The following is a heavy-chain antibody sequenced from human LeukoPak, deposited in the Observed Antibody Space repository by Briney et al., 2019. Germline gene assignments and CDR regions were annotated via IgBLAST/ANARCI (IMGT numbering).Heavy chain of an antibody. Sequence: GASVKVSCKASGFTFTSSAMQWVRQARGQRLEWIGWIVVGSGNTNYAQKFQERVTITRDMSTSTAYMELSSLRSEDTAVYYCARAWQYSGSYNPWYFDLWGRGTLVTVSS. J-gene: IGHJ2*01. V-gene: IGHV1-58*02. CDR2: IVVGSGNT. D-gene: IGHD1-26*01. CDR3: ARAWQYSGSYNPWYFDL. CDR1: GFTFTSSA.